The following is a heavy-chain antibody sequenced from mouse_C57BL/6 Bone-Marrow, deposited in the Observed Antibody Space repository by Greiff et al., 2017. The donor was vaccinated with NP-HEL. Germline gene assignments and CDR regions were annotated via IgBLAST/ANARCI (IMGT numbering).Heavy chain of an antibody. CDR3: ASHGSSLWFAY. D-gene: IGHD1-1*01. CDR1: GFTFSSYG. V-gene: IGHV5-6*01. Sequence: EVQVVESGGDLVKPGGSLKLSCAASGFTFSSYGMSWVRQTPDKRLEWVATLSSGGSYTYYPDSVKGRLTISRDNAKNTLYLQMSSLKSEDTAMYYCASHGSSLWFAYWGQGTLVTVSA. CDR2: LSSGGSYT. J-gene: IGHJ3*01.